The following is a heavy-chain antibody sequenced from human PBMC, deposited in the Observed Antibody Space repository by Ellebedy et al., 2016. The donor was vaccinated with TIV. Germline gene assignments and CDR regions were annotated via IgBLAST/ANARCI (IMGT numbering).Heavy chain of an antibody. CDR2: IFPDDSDR. J-gene: IGHJ4*02. CDR3: ARPYAVTSSGFYFDN. V-gene: IGHV5-51*01. D-gene: IGHD2-2*01. CDR1: GYTFTSYW. Sequence: KVSXXASGYTFTSYWIVWVRLVPGEGLEWMGIIFPDDSDRRYSPSFQGHVPISVDKSIRTTYLQWSSLKASDTAIYYCARPYAVTSSGFYFDNWGQGTQVTVSS.